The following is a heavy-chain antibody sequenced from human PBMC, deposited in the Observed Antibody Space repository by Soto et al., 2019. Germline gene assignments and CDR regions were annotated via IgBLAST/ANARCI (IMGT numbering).Heavy chain of an antibody. CDR2: IATYNTNR. Sequence: ASVKVSCKXSGDTFTNFGLSWVRQAPGQGLEWMGWIATYNTNRNYAQKIQGRLTLTTDTSTSTAYMELKSLGYDDTAVYYCARVLRGVVNWFDPWGQGTLVTVSS. J-gene: IGHJ5*02. CDR1: GDTFTNFG. D-gene: IGHD3-10*01. V-gene: IGHV1-18*01. CDR3: ARVLRGVVNWFDP.